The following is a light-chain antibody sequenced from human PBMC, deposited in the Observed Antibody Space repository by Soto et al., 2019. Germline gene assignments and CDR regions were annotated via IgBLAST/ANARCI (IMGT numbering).Light chain of an antibody. CDR3: QQAHSFPYT. Sequence: DIQMSQSPSSVSASVGDTVIITCRASQGIRRWLTWYQQKPGKAPKLLIYGASTLHTGVPSRFSGRGSGTDFTLTITSLQAEDFATYSCQQAHSFPYTFGQGTKLDI. V-gene: IGKV1D-12*01. J-gene: IGKJ2*01. CDR1: QGIRRW. CDR2: GAS.